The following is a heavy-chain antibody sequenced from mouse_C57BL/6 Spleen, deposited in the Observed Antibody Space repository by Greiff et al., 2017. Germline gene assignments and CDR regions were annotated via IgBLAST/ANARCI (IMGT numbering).Heavy chain of an antibody. V-gene: IGHV5-17*01. CDR3: ARTYGSSYWYFDV. CDR1: GFTFSDYG. CDR2: ISSGSSTI. J-gene: IGHJ1*03. Sequence: EVKLVESGGGLVKPGGSLKLSCAASGFTFSDYGMHWVRQAPEKGLEWVAYISSGSSTINYADTGKGRFTISRDNAKNTLFLQMTSLRSKDTAMYYVARTYGSSYWYFDVWGTGTTVTVSS. D-gene: IGHD1-1*01.